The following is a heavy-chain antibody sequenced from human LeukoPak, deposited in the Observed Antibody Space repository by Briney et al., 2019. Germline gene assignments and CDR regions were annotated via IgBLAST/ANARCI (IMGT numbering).Heavy chain of an antibody. J-gene: IGHJ5*02. CDR1: GYTFTSYG. CDR2: ISAYNGNT. D-gene: IGHD3-22*01. CDR3: VRGGGYYDSSAPFDP. Sequence: GASVKVSCKASGYTFTSYGISWVRQAPGQGLEWMGWISAYNGNTNYAQKLQGRVTMTTDTSTSTAYMELRSLRSDDTAVYYCVRGGGYYDSSAPFDPWGQGTLVTVSS. V-gene: IGHV1-18*01.